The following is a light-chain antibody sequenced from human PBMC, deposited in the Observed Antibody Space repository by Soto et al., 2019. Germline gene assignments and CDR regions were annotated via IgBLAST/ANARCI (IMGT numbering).Light chain of an antibody. J-gene: IGLJ1*01. CDR3: SSYSCTSTYV. Sequence: QSALTQPASVSGSPGQSITISCTGTSSDVVGYNYVSWYQQYPGKAPTLMIYHVSNRPSGVSNRFSDSKSGNSAALTISGRQAEDEADYYCSSYSCTSTYVFGTGTKLTVL. CDR2: HVS. V-gene: IGLV2-14*01. CDR1: SSDVVGYNY.